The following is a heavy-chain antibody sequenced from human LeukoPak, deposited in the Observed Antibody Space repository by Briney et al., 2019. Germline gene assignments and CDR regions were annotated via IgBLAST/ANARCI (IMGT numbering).Heavy chain of an antibody. CDR3: ARDGALVGVEDYFDY. J-gene: IGHJ4*02. Sequence: ASVKVSCKASGYTFTSYDINWVRQATGQGLEWMGWMNPNSGNTGYAQKFQGRVTITRNTSISTAYMELSSLRSEDTAVYYCARDGALVGVEDYFDYWGQGTLVTVSS. CDR1: GYTFTSYD. D-gene: IGHD1-26*01. CDR2: MNPNSGNT. V-gene: IGHV1-8*03.